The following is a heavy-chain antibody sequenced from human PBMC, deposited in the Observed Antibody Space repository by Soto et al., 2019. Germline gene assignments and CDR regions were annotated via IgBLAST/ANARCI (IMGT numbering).Heavy chain of an antibody. D-gene: IGHD6-13*01. CDR1: GGTFSSYA. V-gene: IGHV1-69*13. CDR2: IIPIFGTA. CDR3: AREGGIDSSSWYFRERDGAFDI. Sequence: ASVKVSCKASGGTFSSYAISWVRQAPGQGLEWMGGIIPIFGTANYAQKFQGRVTITADESTSTAYMELSSLRSEDTAVYYCAREGGIDSSSWYFRERDGAFDIWGQGTMVTVSS. J-gene: IGHJ3*02.